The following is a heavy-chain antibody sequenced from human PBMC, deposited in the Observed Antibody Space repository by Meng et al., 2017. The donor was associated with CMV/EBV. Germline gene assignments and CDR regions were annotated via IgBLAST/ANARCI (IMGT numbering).Heavy chain of an antibody. J-gene: IGHJ5*02. CDR3: ARHSSMRLSCWFDP. CDR1: GGPISSSSYY. D-gene: IGHD3-16*02. V-gene: IGHV4-39*01. Sequence: GSLRLSCTVSGGPISSSSYYWGWIRQPPGKGLEWIGSIYYSGSTYYNPSLKSRVTISVDTSKNQFSLKLSSVTAADTAEYYCARHSSMRLSCWFDPWGQGTLVTVSS. CDR2: IYYSGST.